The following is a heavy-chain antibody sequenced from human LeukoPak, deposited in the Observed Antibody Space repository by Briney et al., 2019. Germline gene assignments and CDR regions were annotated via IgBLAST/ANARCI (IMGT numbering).Heavy chain of an antibody. J-gene: IGHJ4*02. CDR2: IKQDGSEK. D-gene: IGHD3-10*01. Sequence: GGSLRLSCAASGFTFSSYWMGWVRQAPGKGLEWVANIKQDGSEKYYVDSVKGRFTISRDNAKNSLYLQMNSLRAEDTAVYYCARSMVGHYFDYWGQGTLVTVSS. V-gene: IGHV3-7*01. CDR3: ARSMVGHYFDY. CDR1: GFTFSSYW.